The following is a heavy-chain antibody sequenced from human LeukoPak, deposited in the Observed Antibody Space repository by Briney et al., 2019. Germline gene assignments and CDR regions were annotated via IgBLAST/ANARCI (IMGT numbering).Heavy chain of an antibody. CDR2: IYYSGST. J-gene: IGHJ6*03. CDR1: GGSISSSNYY. V-gene: IGHV4-39*07. Sequence: SETLSLTCIVSGGSISSSNYYWGWIRQPPGKGLEWIGSIYYSGSTYYTPSLKSRVTISVDTSKNQFSLKLSSVTAADTAVYYCARRGHRAITMVRGVKDSYYMDVWGKGTTVTVSS. CDR3: ARRGHRAITMVRGVKDSYYMDV. D-gene: IGHD3-10*01.